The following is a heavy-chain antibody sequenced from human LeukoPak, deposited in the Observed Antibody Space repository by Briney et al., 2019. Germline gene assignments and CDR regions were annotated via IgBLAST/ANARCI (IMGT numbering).Heavy chain of an antibody. CDR2: IIPIFGTA. D-gene: IGHD2-2*01. J-gene: IGHJ5*02. V-gene: IGHV1-69*13. CDR1: GGTFSSYA. Sequence: SVKVSCKASGGTFSSYAISWVRQAPGQGLEWMGGIIPIFGTANYAQKFQGRVTITADESTSTAYMELSSLRSEDTAVYYCARDRTPVSGYIVVPAAPGVFGVWFDPWGQGTLVTVSS. CDR3: ARDRTPVSGYIVVPAAPGVFGVWFDP.